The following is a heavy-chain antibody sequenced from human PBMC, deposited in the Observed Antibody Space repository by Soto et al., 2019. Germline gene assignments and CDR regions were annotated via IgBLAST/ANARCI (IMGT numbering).Heavy chain of an antibody. Sequence: QVHLPQWGAGLLKPSETLSLTCAVYGGSFSGYYRSWVRHPPRKGLEWIPEINHSGSTNYNPSLKSRVTLHVDTSKNQFSLNLGSVVAADAAVYYCARQEEGCEGAFDFWGQGTMVIVSS. J-gene: IGHJ3*01. V-gene: IGHV4-34*01. CDR1: GGSFSGYY. CDR2: INHSGST. CDR3: ARQEEGCEGAFDF. D-gene: IGHD2-21*01.